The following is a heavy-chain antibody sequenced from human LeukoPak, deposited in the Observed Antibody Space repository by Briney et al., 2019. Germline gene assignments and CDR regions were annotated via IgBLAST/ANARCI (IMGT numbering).Heavy chain of an antibody. CDR1: GYTLTELS. CDR2: FDPEDGET. D-gene: IGHD2-2*01. J-gene: IGHJ3*02. Sequence: EASVKVSCKVSGYTLTELSMHWVRQAPGKWLEWMGGFDPEDGETIYAQKFQGRVTMTEDTSTDTAYMELSSLRSEDTAVYYCATALVPAAMGDAFDIWGQGTMVTVSS. CDR3: ATALVPAAMGDAFDI. V-gene: IGHV1-24*01.